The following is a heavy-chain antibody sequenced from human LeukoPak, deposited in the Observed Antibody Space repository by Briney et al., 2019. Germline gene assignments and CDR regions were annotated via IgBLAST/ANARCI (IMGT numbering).Heavy chain of an antibody. V-gene: IGHV4-59*01. D-gene: IGHD1-26*01. J-gene: IGHJ6*03. CDR3: ASAQKLLYYYYMDV. CDR1: GGSISSYY. CDR2: IYYSGST. Sequence: SETLSLTCTVSGGSISSYYWSWIRQPPGKGLEWIGYIYYSGSTNYNPSLKSRVTISVDTSKNQFSLKLSSVTAADTAVYYCASAQKLLYYYYMDVWGKGTTVTVSS.